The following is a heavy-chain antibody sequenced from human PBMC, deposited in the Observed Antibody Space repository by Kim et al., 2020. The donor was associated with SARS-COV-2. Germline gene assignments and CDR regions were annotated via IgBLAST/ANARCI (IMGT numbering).Heavy chain of an antibody. Sequence: SETLSLTCTVSGGSISSGSYYWSWIRQPAGKGLEWIGRIYTSGSTNYNPSLKSRVTISVDTSKNQFSLKLSSVTAADTAVYYCARDERSSSWYHAFDIWGQGTMVTVSS. CDR2: IYTSGST. V-gene: IGHV4-61*02. J-gene: IGHJ3*02. CDR1: GGSISSGSYY. D-gene: IGHD6-13*01. CDR3: ARDERSSSWYHAFDI.